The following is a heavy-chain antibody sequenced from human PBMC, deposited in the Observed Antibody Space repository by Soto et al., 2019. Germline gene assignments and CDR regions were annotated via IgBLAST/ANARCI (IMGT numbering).Heavy chain of an antibody. CDR1: GYSFTSYW. D-gene: IGHD6-13*01. CDR2: IYPGDSDT. Sequence: PGESLKISCKGSGYSFTSYWIGGVRQMPGKGLEWMGMIYPGDSDTRYSPSFQGQVTISADKSISTAYLQWSSLKASDTAMYYCARRRRIAAADYYFDYWGQGTLVTVSS. J-gene: IGHJ4*02. V-gene: IGHV5-51*01. CDR3: ARRRRIAAADYYFDY.